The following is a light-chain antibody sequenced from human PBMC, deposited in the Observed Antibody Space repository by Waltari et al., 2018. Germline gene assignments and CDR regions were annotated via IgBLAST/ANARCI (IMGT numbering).Light chain of an antibody. Sequence: QSALTQPASLSGSPGMSITTSCNGPRSDVGAYHLVSWYPQHPIKAPKLIIFEFTTRPSGVSDRVSGSKSGNTATLTISGLQAEDEADYFCCSYAGTSSMVFGGGTKLTVL. V-gene: IGLV2-23*02. J-gene: IGLJ3*02. CDR3: CSYAGTSSMV. CDR2: EFT. CDR1: RSDVGAYHL.